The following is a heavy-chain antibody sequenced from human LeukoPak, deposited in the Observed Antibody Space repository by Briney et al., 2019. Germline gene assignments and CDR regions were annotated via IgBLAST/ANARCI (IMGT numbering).Heavy chain of an antibody. V-gene: IGHV1-69*05. CDR1: GGTFSSYA. D-gene: IGHD2-2*01. CDR2: IIPIFGTA. CDR3: ARDGGSSTIQYYFDY. J-gene: IGHJ4*02. Sequence: ASVKVSCKASGGTFSSYAISWVRQAPGQGLEWMGGIIPIFGTANYAQKFQGRVTMTRDMSTSTVYMELSSLRSEDTAVYYCARDGGSSTIQYYFDYWGQGTLVTVSS.